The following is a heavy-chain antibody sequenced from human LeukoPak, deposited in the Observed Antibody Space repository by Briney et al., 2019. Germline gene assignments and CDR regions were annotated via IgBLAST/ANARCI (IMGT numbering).Heavy chain of an antibody. D-gene: IGHD6-13*01. V-gene: IGHV3-21*01. Sequence: NPGGSLRLSCAASGFTFSRYSMNWVRQTPGKGLEWVSSISSGSSYIYYADSVKGRFTISRDNAKNSLYLQMNSLRAEDTAVYYCARGEQQLVEWFDPWGQGTLVTVSS. J-gene: IGHJ5*02. CDR1: GFTFSRYS. CDR3: ARGEQQLVEWFDP. CDR2: ISSGSSYI.